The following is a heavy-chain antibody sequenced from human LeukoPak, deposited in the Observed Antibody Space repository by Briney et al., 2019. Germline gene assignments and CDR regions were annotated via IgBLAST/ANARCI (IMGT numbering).Heavy chain of an antibody. J-gene: IGHJ4*02. CDR2: ISGSGGST. CDR1: GFTFSSYA. CDR3: AKGLWGSYRIKTSIAFDY. D-gene: IGHD3-16*02. V-gene: IGHV3-23*01. Sequence: GGSLRLSCAASGFTFSSYAMSWVRQAPGKGLEWVSAISGSGGSTYYADSVKGRFTISRDNSKNTLYLQMNSLRAEDTAVYYCAKGLWGSYRIKTSIAFDYWGQGTLVTVSS.